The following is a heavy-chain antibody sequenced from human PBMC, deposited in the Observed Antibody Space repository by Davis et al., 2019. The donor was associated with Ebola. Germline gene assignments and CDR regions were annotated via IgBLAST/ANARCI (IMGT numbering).Heavy chain of an antibody. V-gene: IGHV1-46*01. CDR2: INPSGGST. CDR1: GYTFTSYY. J-gene: IGHJ6*03. D-gene: IGHD3-3*01. CDR3: ARNYDFWSGYYSGYYYYYMDV. Sequence: ASVKVSCKASGYTFTSYYMHWVRQAPGQGLEWMGIINPSGGSTSYAQKFQGRVTMTRDTSTSTVYMELSSLRSEDTAVYYCARNYDFWSGYYSGYYYYYMDVWGKGTTVTVSS.